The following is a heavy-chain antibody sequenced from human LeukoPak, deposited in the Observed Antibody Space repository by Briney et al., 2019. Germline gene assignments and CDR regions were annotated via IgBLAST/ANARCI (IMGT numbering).Heavy chain of an antibody. CDR1: GYSFTSYW. V-gene: IGHV5-51*01. Sequence: GESLKISCKGSGYSFTSYWIGWVRQMPGKGLEWMGIIYPGDSDTRYSPSFQGQVTISADKSISTAYLQWSSLKASDTAMYYCARRRAVPSFIAAAGVVDVWGQGTTVTVSS. CDR2: IYPGDSDT. CDR3: ARRRAVPSFIAAAGVVDV. D-gene: IGHD6-13*01. J-gene: IGHJ6*02.